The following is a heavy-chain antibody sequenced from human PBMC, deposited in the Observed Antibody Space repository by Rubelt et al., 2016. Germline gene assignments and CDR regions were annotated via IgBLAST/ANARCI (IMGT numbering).Heavy chain of an antibody. Sequence: QVQLQESGPGLVKPSETLSLTCTVSGGSISSYYWSWIRQPPGKGLEWIGAINHSGSTNYNPSLKSRVTISVDPSKNQFSLKLSSVTAADTAVYYCARGGGIVAVDYWGQGTLVTVSS. J-gene: IGHJ4*02. CDR1: GGSISSYY. CDR2: INHSGST. D-gene: IGHD3-22*01. CDR3: ARGGGIVAVDY. V-gene: IGHV4-34*01.